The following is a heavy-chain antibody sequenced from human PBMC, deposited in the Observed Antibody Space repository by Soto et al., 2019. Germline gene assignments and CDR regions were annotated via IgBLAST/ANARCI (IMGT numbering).Heavy chain of an antibody. Sequence: PSETLSLTCAVYGGSLSSYDWTWIRQPPGTGLEWIGEINHSGSTSYNPSLKSRVTISVDTSKNQFSLKLTSVTAADTAVYYCARDKITGLLDYWGQGTLVTVSS. CDR2: INHSGST. CDR3: ARDKITGLLDY. J-gene: IGHJ4*02. CDR1: GGSLSSYD. V-gene: IGHV4-34*01. D-gene: IGHD2-8*02.